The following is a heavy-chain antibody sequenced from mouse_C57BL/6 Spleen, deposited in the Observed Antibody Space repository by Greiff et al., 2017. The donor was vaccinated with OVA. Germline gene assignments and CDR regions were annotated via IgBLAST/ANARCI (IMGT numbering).Heavy chain of an antibody. D-gene: IGHD1-1*01. CDR1: GYTFTSYW. CDR2: IDPSDSYT. CDR3: ASSHYYGSSRYAMDY. Sequence: VQLQQPGAELVRPGTSVKLSCKASGYTFTSYWMHWVKQRPGQGLEWIGVIDPSDSYTNYNQKFKGKATLTVDTSSSTAYMQLSSLTSEDSAVYYCASSHYYGSSRYAMDYWGQGTSVTVSS. V-gene: IGHV1-59*01. J-gene: IGHJ4*01.